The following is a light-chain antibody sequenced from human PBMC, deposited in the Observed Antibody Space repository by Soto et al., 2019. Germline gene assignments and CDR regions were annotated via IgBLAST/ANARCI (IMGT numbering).Light chain of an antibody. V-gene: IGLV2-14*01. CDR2: DVS. J-gene: IGLJ1*01. Sequence: QSVVTQPGSVSGSPGQSITIFCTGTSSDVGGYNYVSWYQQHPGKAPKLMIYDVSNRPSGVSNRFSGSKSGNTASLTISGLQAEDEADYYCSSCTSSSTYVFGTGTKVTVL. CDR3: SSCTSSSTYV. CDR1: SSDVGGYNY.